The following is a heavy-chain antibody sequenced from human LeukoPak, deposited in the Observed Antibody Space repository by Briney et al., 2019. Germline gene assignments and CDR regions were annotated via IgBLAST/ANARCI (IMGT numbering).Heavy chain of an antibody. V-gene: IGHV3-48*03. CDR1: GFTFSSYD. J-gene: IGHJ4*02. Sequence: GGSLRLSCAASGFTFSSYDFNWVRQAREKGLEWVSYISSSGSPIYYTDSVKGRFTISRDNAKSSLYLQMNRLRADDTAVYYCARGLSVGGQGTLVSVSS. CDR3: ARGLSV. D-gene: IGHD3-3*02. CDR2: ISSSGSPI.